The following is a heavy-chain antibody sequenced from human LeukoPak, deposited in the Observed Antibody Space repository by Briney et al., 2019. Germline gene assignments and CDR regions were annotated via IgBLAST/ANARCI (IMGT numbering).Heavy chain of an antibody. CDR3: ARDDTVTRGWFDY. D-gene: IGHD4-17*01. CDR2: ISSSSSYI. Sequence: GGSLRLSCAASGFTFNNYAMNWVRQAPGKGLEWVSSISSSSSYIYYADSVKGRFTISRDNAKNSLYLQMNSLRAEDTAVYYCARDDTVTRGWFDYWGQGTLVTVSS. V-gene: IGHV3-21*01. J-gene: IGHJ4*02. CDR1: GFTFNNYA.